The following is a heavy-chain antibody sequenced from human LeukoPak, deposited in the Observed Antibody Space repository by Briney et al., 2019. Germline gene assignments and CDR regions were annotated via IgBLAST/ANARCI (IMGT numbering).Heavy chain of an antibody. D-gene: IGHD6-13*01. Sequence: GGSLRLSCAASGFTFSSYGMHWVRQAPGKGLEWVAVIWYDGSNKYYADSVKGRFTISRDNSKNTLYLQMNSLRAEDTAVYYCARRYSSSWGVFDYWGQGTLVTVSS. J-gene: IGHJ4*02. CDR2: IWYDGSNK. CDR3: ARRYSSSWGVFDY. V-gene: IGHV3-33*01. CDR1: GFTFSSYG.